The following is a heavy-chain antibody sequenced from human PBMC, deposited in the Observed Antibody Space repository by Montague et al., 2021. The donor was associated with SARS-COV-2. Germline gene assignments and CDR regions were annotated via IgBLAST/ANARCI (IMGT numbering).Heavy chain of an antibody. J-gene: IGHJ4*02. D-gene: IGHD3-10*01. CDR3: ARDRFDFGAGRQGTIDF. Sequence: SETLSLTCSVPGDSITNHYWSWIRQPAGKGLEWIGRMHFTGKTNFSPFFSSRLTMSADTSKNQFSLKLTSVTATDTAIYFCARDRFDFGAGRQGTIDFWGQGTLVTVSS. CDR1: GDSITNHY. V-gene: IGHV4-4*07. CDR2: MHFTGKT.